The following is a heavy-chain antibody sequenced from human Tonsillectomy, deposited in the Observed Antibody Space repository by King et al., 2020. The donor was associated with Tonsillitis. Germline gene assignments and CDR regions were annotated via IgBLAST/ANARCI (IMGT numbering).Heavy chain of an antibody. D-gene: IGHD3-10*01. CDR1: GFTFGDYG. Sequence: VQLVESGGGVVRPGGSLRLSCAASGFTFGDYGMSWVRQATGKGLEWIAGIYWNGGSTGYADSVKCRFTVSRDNAKQSLYLQMKSLRAEDTAFYYCARVGSGSFIPKYYFDYWGQGALVTVSS. CDR2: IYWNGGST. V-gene: IGHV3-20*04. J-gene: IGHJ4*02. CDR3: ARVGSGSFIPKYYFDY.